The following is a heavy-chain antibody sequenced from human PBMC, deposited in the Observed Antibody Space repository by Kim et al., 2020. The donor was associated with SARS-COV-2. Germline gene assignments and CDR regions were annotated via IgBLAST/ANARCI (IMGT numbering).Heavy chain of an antibody. Sequence: SETLSLTCTVSGGSISSSYWSWIRQPPGKGLEWIGYMYYIGSATYNPSLKSRVTISVDTSKNQFSLRLRSVTAEDTAVYFCARVRKGGSSWHFFDYWGQGTLVTVSS. V-gene: IGHV4-59*01. CDR2: MYYIGSA. J-gene: IGHJ4*02. D-gene: IGHD6-13*01. CDR1: GGSISSSY. CDR3: ARVRKGGSSWHFFDY.